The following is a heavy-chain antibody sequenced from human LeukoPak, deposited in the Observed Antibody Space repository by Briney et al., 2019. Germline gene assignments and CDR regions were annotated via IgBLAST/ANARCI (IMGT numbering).Heavy chain of an antibody. Sequence: GGSLRLSCAASGFTFDDYGMSWVRQAPGKGLEWVSGINWNGGRTGYADSLKGRFTISRDNAKNSLYLQMNSLRAEDTAVYYCARAFTMIVVAPGYWGQGTLVTVSS. CDR1: GFTFDDYG. CDR2: INWNGGRT. V-gene: IGHV3-20*04. D-gene: IGHD3-22*01. CDR3: ARAFTMIVVAPGY. J-gene: IGHJ4*02.